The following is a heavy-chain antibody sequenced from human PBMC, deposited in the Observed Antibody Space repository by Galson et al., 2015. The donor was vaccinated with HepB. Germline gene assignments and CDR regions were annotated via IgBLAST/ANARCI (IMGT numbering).Heavy chain of an antibody. Sequence: SLRLSCAASGFTFSSYSMNWVRQAPGKGLEWVSSISSSTTYIYYADSLKGRFTISRDNAKNSLHLQMNSLRVEDTAVYYCARDPEFLGITMVRGVLDYWGQGTLVTVSS. CDR1: GFTFSSYS. V-gene: IGHV3-21*01. CDR2: ISSSTTYI. D-gene: IGHD3-10*01. J-gene: IGHJ4*02. CDR3: ARDPEFLGITMVRGVLDY.